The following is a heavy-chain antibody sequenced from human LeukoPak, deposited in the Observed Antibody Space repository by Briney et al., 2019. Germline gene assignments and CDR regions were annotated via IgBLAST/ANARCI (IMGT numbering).Heavy chain of an antibody. CDR1: GFTFSSYS. J-gene: IGHJ4*02. V-gene: IGHV3-48*04. CDR2: ISSSSSTI. CDR3: ARDLDHYGSGLWGY. D-gene: IGHD3-10*01. Sequence: GGSLRLSCAASGFTFSSYSMNWVRQAPGKGLEWVSYISSSSSTIYYADSVKGRFTISRDNAKNSLYLQMNSLRAEDTAVYYCARDLDHYGSGLWGYWGQGTLVTVSS.